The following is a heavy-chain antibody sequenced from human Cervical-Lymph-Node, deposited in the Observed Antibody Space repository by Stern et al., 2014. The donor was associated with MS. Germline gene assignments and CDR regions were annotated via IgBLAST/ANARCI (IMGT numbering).Heavy chain of an antibody. CDR3: ARQGLSGAFDI. J-gene: IGHJ3*02. CDR1: RFTFTAYY. CDR2: INCNTGGT. Sequence: QVQLVQSGAEVKKPGASLMVSCKASRFTFTAYYMHWVRQAPGQGLEWMGRINCNTGGTDYEQNFQGRVTMTRDTSNTTAYMELSGLTFDDTAVYYCARQGLSGAFDIWGQGTMVIVSS. V-gene: IGHV1-2*06. D-gene: IGHD2/OR15-2a*01.